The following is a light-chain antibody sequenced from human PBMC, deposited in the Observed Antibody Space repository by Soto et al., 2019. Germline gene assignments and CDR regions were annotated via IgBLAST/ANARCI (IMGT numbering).Light chain of an antibody. CDR1: QSVSSY. J-gene: IGKJ5*01. Sequence: EIGLTQSPGTLSLSPGERATLSCRASQSVSSYLAWYQQKPGQAPRLLIYDASNRATGIPARFSGSGSGTDFTLTISRLEPEDFAVYYCQQRSDWPPITFGQGTRLEIK. CDR3: QQRSDWPPIT. V-gene: IGKV3-11*01. CDR2: DAS.